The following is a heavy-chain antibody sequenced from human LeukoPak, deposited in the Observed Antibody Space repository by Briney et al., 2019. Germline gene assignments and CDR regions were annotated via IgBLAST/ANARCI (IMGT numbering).Heavy chain of an antibody. Sequence: ASVKVSCKASGYTFTSYGISWVRQAPGQGLEWMGWISAYNGNTNYAQKLQGKVTMTTDTSTSTAYMELRSLRSDDTAVYYCARDSRSSGWTNFDYWGQGTLVTVSS. CDR1: GYTFTSYG. V-gene: IGHV1-18*01. D-gene: IGHD6-19*01. J-gene: IGHJ4*02. CDR2: ISAYNGNT. CDR3: ARDSRSSGWTNFDY.